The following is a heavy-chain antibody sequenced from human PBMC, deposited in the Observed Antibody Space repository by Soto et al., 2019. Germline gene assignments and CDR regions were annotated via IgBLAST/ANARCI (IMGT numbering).Heavy chain of an antibody. J-gene: IGHJ2*01. CDR1: GGSISSYY. CDR3: ARLTPPGSSICYPAWYFDL. V-gene: IGHV4-59*08. CDR2: IYYSGST. Sequence: QVQLQESGPGLVKPSETLSLTCTVSGGSISSYYWSCIRQPPGKGLEWIGDIYYSGSTNYNPSLKRRVTISGDTAKSRCALKPSSVAAADKDVYHSARLTPPGSSICYPAWYFDLWGRGTLVTVSS. D-gene: IGHD6-13*01.